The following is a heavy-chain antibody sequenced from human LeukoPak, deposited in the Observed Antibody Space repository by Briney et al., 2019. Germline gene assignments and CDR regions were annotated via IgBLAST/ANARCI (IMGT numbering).Heavy chain of an antibody. CDR1: GGSISSYY. Sequence: PSETLSLTCTVSGGSISSYYWSWIRQPAGKGLEWIGRIYTSGSTNYNPSLKSRVTMSVDTSKNQFSLKLSSVTAADTAVYYCARGTSHSARDWFDPWGQGTLVTVSS. CDR2: IYTSGST. CDR3: ARGTSHSARDWFDP. V-gene: IGHV4-4*07. J-gene: IGHJ5*02. D-gene: IGHD2-2*01.